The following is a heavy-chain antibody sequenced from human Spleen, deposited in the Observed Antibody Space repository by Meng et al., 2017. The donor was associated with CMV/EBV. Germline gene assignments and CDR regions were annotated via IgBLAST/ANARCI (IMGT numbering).Heavy chain of an antibody. V-gene: IGHV3-23*01. CDR1: GFTFSSYA. D-gene: IGHD1/OR15-1a*01. CDR2: ISGSGGST. Sequence: GESLKISCAASGFTFSSYAMSWVRQAPGKGLEWVSAISGSGGSTYYADSVKGRFTISRDNSKNTLYLQMNSLRAEDTAVYYCAKDYDDDGTPWGQGTLVTVSS. CDR3: AKDYDDDGTP. J-gene: IGHJ5*02.